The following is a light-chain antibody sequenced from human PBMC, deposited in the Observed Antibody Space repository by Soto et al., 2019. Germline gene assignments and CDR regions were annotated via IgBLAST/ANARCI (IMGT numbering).Light chain of an antibody. Sequence: EVVLTQSPVTLSLSPGERATLSCRASQTVSNNYLAWYQQKPGQAPRLFIYDASTRATGIPDRFSGGGSATDFTLTISRLEPEDFAVYYCQVYGNSPPWTFGQGTKVDIK. CDR2: DAS. J-gene: IGKJ1*01. V-gene: IGKV3-20*01. CDR1: QTVSNNY. CDR3: QVYGNSPPWT.